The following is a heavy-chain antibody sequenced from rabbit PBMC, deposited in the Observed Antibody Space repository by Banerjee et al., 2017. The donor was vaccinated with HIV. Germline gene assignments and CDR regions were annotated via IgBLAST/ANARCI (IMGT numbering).Heavy chain of an antibody. D-gene: IGHD1-1*01. J-gene: IGHJ4*01. CDR1: EFTISGNYY. CDR3: AREDTGSRHAPFNL. CDR2: IAAGSSSST. V-gene: IGHV1S45*01. Sequence: QEQLEESGGGLVQPEGSLTLTCTASEFTISGNYYMCWVRQAPGKGLEWIACIAAGSSSSTYYASWAKGRFTISKASSTKVALQRTSLTAADTATYFCAREDTGSRHAPFNLGGQGTLVTVS.